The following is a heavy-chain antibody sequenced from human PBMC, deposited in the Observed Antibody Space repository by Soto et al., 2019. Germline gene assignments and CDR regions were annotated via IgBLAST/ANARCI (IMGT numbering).Heavy chain of an antibody. CDR1: GGSISSSNW. D-gene: IGHD4-17*01. CDR3: AREKLAVTTTRYFGY. CDR2: IYHSGST. J-gene: IGHJ4*02. Sequence: QVQLQESGPGLVKPSGTLSLTCAVSGGSISSSNWWSWVRQPPGKGLEWIGEIYHSGSTNYNPSLKSRVTISVDKSKNQFSRKLSSVTAADTAVYYCAREKLAVTTTRYFGYWGQGTLVTVSS. V-gene: IGHV4-4*02.